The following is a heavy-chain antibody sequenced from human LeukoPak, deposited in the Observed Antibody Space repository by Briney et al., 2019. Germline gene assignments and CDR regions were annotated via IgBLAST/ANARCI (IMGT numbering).Heavy chain of an antibody. CDR1: GFTFSSYG. J-gene: IGHJ4*02. CDR3: AKGPRQTIVVVSYYFDY. D-gene: IGHD2-2*01. Sequence: GGSLRLSCAASGFTFSSYGMHWVRQAPGKGLEWVAVIWYDGSNKYYADSVKGRFTISRDNSKNTLYLQMNSLRAEDTAVYYCAKGPRQTIVVVSYYFDYWGQGTLVTVSS. V-gene: IGHV3-33*06. CDR2: IWYDGSNK.